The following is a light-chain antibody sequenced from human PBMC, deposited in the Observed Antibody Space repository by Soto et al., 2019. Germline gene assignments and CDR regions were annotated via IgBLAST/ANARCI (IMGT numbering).Light chain of an antibody. J-gene: IGLJ3*02. CDR1: SSDVGGYKS. V-gene: IGLV2-14*01. CDR3: SSFTTISRV. CDR2: EVS. Sequence: QSVLTQPASVSGSPGQSITISCTGLSSDVGGYKSVSWYQQHPGKAPKLLIYEVSNRPSDVSYRFSGSKSGNTASLTIAGLQPQDEADYYCSSFTTISRVFGGGTKVTVL.